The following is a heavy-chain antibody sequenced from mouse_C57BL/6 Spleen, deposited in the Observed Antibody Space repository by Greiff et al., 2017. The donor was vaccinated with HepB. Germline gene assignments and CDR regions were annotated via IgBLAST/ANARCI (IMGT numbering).Heavy chain of an antibody. J-gene: IGHJ2*01. CDR3: ARRWTYYDYDGGAFDY. CDR1: GFTFSDYG. CDR2: ISSGSSTI. Sequence: EVQGVESGGGLVKPGGSLKLSCAASGFTFSDYGMHWVRQAPEKGLEWVAYISSGSSTIYYADTVKGRFTISRDNAKNNLFLQMTSLRSEDTAMYYCARRWTYYDYDGGAFDYWGQGTTLTVSS. V-gene: IGHV5-17*01. D-gene: IGHD2-4*01.